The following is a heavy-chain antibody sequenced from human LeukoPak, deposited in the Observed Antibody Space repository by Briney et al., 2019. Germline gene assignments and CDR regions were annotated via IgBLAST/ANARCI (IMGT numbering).Heavy chain of an antibody. V-gene: IGHV1-69*13. Sequence: SVKVSCKASGGTFSSYAISWVRQAAGQGHEWMGGIIPIFGTANYAQKFQGRVTITADESTSTAYMELSSLRSEDTAVYYCASPAITMIVGSHDAFDIWGQGTMVTVSS. CDR1: GGTFSSYA. CDR3: ASPAITMIVGSHDAFDI. D-gene: IGHD3-22*01. CDR2: IIPIFGTA. J-gene: IGHJ3*02.